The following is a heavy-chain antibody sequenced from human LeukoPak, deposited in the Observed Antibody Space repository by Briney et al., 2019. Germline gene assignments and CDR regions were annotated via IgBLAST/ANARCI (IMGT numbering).Heavy chain of an antibody. D-gene: IGHD3-22*01. CDR3: ARGLDSSGYYDAFDI. V-gene: IGHV3-20*04. Sequence: PGGSLRLSCAASGFTFDDYGMSWVRHAPGKGLEWVSGINWNGGGTGYADSVKSRFTISRDNAKNSLYLQMNSLRAEDTALYYCARGLDSSGYYDAFDIWGQGTMVTVSS. J-gene: IGHJ3*02. CDR1: GFTFDDYG. CDR2: INWNGGGT.